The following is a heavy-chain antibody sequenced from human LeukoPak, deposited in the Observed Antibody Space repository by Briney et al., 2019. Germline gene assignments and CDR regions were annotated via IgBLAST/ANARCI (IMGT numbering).Heavy chain of an antibody. D-gene: IGHD2-15*01. CDR1: GGSFSCYY. CDR3: ARVYCSGGSCYSFDY. CDR2: INHSGST. Sequence: PSETLSLTCAVYGGSFSCYYWSWIRQPPGKGLEWIGEINHSGSTNYNPSLKSRVTISVDTSKNQFSLKLSSVAAADTAVYYCARVYCSGGSCYSFDYWGQGTLVTVSS. J-gene: IGHJ4*02. V-gene: IGHV4-34*01.